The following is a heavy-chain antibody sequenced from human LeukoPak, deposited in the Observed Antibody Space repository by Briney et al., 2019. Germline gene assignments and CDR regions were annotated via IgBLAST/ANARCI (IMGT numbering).Heavy chain of an antibody. Sequence: GGSLRLSCAVSGFTFSGFWMSWSRQAPGKGLEWVASINSDGSEGYYADVVKGRFTISRDNAKNSLHLQINSLRAEDTAVYYCARSSYSSSSSVWGQGTMVTVSS. V-gene: IGHV3-7*03. CDR2: INSDGSEG. J-gene: IGHJ3*01. D-gene: IGHD6-6*01. CDR1: GFTFSGFW. CDR3: ARSSYSSSSSV.